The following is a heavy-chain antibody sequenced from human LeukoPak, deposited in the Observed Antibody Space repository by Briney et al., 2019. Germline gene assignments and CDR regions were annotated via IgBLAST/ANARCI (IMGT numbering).Heavy chain of an antibody. J-gene: IGHJ4*02. Sequence: ASVKVSCKASGYTFTGYYMHWVRQAPGQGLEWMGRINPNSGGTNYAQKFQGRVTMTRDTSISTAYMELSRLRSGDTAVYYCASGGGFLEWLSINPDYFDYWGQGTLVTVSS. CDR2: INPNSGGT. CDR3: ASGGGFLEWLSINPDYFDY. V-gene: IGHV1-2*06. D-gene: IGHD3-3*01. CDR1: GYTFTGYY.